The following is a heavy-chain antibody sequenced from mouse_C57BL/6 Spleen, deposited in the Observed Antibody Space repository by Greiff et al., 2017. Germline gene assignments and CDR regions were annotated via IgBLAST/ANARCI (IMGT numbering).Heavy chain of an antibody. D-gene: IGHD2-3*01. CDR1: GFTFSSYG. J-gene: IGHJ1*03. V-gene: IGHV5-6*01. Sequence: EVKLVESGGDLVKPGGSLKLSCAASGFTFSSYGMSWVRQTPDKRLEWVATISSGGSYTYYPDSVKGRFTISRDNAKNTLYLQMSSLKSEDTAMYYCASQIYDGYFLWYFDVWGTGTTVTVSS. CDR3: ASQIYDGYFLWYFDV. CDR2: ISSGGSYT.